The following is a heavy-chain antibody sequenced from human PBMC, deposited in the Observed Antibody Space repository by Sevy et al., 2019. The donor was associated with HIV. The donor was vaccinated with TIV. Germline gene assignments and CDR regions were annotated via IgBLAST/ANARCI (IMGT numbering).Heavy chain of an antibody. CDR3: ARDSVAAAGLDAFDI. V-gene: IGHV3-53*01. J-gene: IGHJ3*02. D-gene: IGHD6-13*01. CDR1: GFTVSSNY. Sequence: GGSLRLSCAASGFTVSSNYMSWVRQAPGKGLEWVSVIYSGGSTYYADSVKGRFTISRDNSKNTLYLQMNSLRAEDTAVYYCARDSVAAAGLDAFDIWGQWTMVTVSS. CDR2: IYSGGST.